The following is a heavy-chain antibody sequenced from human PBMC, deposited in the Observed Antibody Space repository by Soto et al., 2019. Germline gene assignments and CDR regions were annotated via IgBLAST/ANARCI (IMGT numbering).Heavy chain of an antibody. D-gene: IGHD3-10*01. Sequence: ASVKVSCKASGISFINHYVHWVRQAPGQGPEWMGWISAYNGNTNYAQKLQGRVTMTTDTSTSTAYMELRSLRSDDTAVYYCARLYYYGSGSYFSYGMDVWGQGTTVTVSS. V-gene: IGHV1-18*04. CDR1: GISFINHY. CDR2: ISAYNGNT. CDR3: ARLYYYGSGSYFSYGMDV. J-gene: IGHJ6*02.